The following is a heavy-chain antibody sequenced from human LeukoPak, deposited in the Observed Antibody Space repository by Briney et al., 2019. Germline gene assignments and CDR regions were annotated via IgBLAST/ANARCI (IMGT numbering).Heavy chain of an antibody. J-gene: IGHJ4*02. CDR3: ARTYYYDSSGYYPTPYYFDY. D-gene: IGHD3-22*01. Sequence: PSETLSLTCTVSGGSISSYYWSWIRQPPGQGLEWIGSIYHSGSTYYNPSLKSRVTISVDTSKNQFSLKLSSVTAADTAVYYCARTYYYDSSGYYPTPYYFDYWGQGTLVTVSS. CDR1: GGSISSYY. V-gene: IGHV4-59*08. CDR2: IYHSGST.